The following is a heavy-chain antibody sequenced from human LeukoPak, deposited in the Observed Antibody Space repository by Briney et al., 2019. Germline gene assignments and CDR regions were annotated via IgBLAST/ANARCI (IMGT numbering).Heavy chain of an antibody. V-gene: IGHV3-23*01. Sequence: GGSLRLSCVVSGFTFSISAMTWVRQAPGKGLEWVSGISASGDYTFYADSVKVQVTIARDNSNNTLSLQMASLRPEATAFYYLAKSVRARIPHALDHWGQGILVTVSS. CDR3: AKSVRARIPHALDH. CDR1: GFTFSISA. D-gene: IGHD1-26*01. J-gene: IGHJ4*01. CDR2: ISASGDYT.